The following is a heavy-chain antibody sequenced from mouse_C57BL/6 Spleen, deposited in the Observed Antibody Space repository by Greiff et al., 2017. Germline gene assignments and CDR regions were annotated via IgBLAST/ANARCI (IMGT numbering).Heavy chain of an antibody. J-gene: IGHJ2*01. D-gene: IGHD1-1*01. Sequence: QVQLQQPGAELVKPGASVKLSCKASGYTFTSYWMHWVKQRPGQGLEWIGMIQPNSGSTNYNEKFKSKATLTVDKSSSTAYMQLSSLTSADSAVYYCARLYAVVAGGFDYWGQGTTLTVSS. CDR2: IQPNSGST. CDR3: ARLYAVVAGGFDY. V-gene: IGHV1-64*01. CDR1: GYTFTSYW.